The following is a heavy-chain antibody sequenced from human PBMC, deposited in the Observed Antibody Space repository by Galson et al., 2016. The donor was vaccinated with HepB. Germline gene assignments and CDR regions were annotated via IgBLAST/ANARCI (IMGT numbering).Heavy chain of an antibody. CDR1: GGSMSASH. CDR2: SYYSGNT. V-gene: IGHV4-59*13. D-gene: IGHD3-22*01. J-gene: IGHJ4*02. CDR3: ARGGYYDSSGYSRGFDY. Sequence: ETLSLTCTVSGGSMSASHWSWIRQPPGKGLEWIGYSYYSGNTKYNPSLQSRVTISVDTSKNQFSLKLSSVTAADTAVYYCARGGYYDSSGYSRGFDYWGQGTLVTVSS.